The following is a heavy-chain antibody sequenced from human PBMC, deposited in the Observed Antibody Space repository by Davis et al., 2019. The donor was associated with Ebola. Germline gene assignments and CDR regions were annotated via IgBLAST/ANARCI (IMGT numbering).Heavy chain of an antibody. CDR3: ARDSAAYCSGGSCYDWFDP. Sequence: GGSLRLSCAASGFTFSSYAMHWVRQAPGKGLEWVAVISYDGSNKYYADSVKGRFTISRDNSKNTLYLQMNSLRAEDTAVYYCARDSAAYCSGGSCYDWFDPWGQGTQVTVSS. V-gene: IGHV3-30-3*01. D-gene: IGHD2-15*01. J-gene: IGHJ5*02. CDR1: GFTFSSYA. CDR2: ISYDGSNK.